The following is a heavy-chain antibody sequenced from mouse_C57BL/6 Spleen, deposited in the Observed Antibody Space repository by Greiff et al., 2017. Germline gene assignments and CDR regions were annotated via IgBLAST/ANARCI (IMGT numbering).Heavy chain of an antibody. J-gene: IGHJ1*03. D-gene: IGHD2-3*01. CDR1: GYTFTSSW. CDR2: INPSSGYT. Sequence: QVQLQQSGAELAKPGASVKLSCKASGYTFTSSWMHWVKQRPGQGLEWIGYINPSSGYTKYNQKFKDKATLTADKSSSTAYMQLSSLTYEDSAVYYCAGVIYDGYYDWYFDVWGTGTTVTVSS. CDR3: AGVIYDGYYDWYFDV. V-gene: IGHV1-7*01.